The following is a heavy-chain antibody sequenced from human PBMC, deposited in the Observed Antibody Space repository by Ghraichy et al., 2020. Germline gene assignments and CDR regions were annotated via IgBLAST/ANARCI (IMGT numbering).Heavy chain of an antibody. D-gene: IGHD6-13*01. CDR2: IIPIFGTA. Sequence: SVKVSCKASGGTFSSYAISWVRQAPGQGLEWMGGIIPIFGTANYAQKFQGRVTITADESTSTAYMELSSLRSEDTAVYYCARGPASYAAAGTYFDYWGQGTMVTVSS. V-gene: IGHV1-69*13. J-gene: IGHJ4*02. CDR1: GGTFSSYA. CDR3: ARGPASYAAAGTYFDY.